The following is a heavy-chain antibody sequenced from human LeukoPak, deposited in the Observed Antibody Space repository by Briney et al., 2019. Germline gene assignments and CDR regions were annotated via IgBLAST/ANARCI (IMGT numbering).Heavy chain of an antibody. D-gene: IGHD2-21*01. CDR2: INTNTGNP. CDR1: GYTLTSYP. Sequence: ASVKVSCKASGYTLTSYPINWVRQAPGQGLEWMRWINTNTGNPTYAQGFTGRFVFSLDTSVNTAYLQISSLKAEDTAVYYCARVGIPYYYYYMDVWGKGTTVSVS. CDR3: ARVGIPYYYYYMDV. J-gene: IGHJ6*03. V-gene: IGHV7-4-1*02.